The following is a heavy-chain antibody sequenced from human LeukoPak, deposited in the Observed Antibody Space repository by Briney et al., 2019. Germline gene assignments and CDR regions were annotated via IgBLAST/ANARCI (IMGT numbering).Heavy chain of an antibody. CDR2: IYYSGST. CDR3: ARGEDYYDSSGDYYFDY. CDR1: GGSISSYY. D-gene: IGHD3-22*01. V-gene: IGHV4-59*01. Sequence: SETLSLTCTVSGGSISSYYWSWIRQPPGEGLEWIGYIYYSGSTNYNPSLKSRVTISVDTSKNQFSLKLSSVTAADTAVYYCARGEDYYDSSGDYYFDYWGQGTLVTVSS. J-gene: IGHJ4*02.